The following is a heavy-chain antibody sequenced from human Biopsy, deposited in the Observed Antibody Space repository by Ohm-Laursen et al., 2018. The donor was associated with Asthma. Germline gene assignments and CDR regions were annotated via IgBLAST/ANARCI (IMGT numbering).Heavy chain of an antibody. J-gene: IGHJ4*02. V-gene: IGHV3-11*01. CDR2: ISSSGSSI. CDR1: GFTFSDYS. Sequence: SLRLSYAASGFTFSDYSMTWIRQAPGKGLEWISYISSSGSSILYADSVKGRFTISRDNAKNSLHLQMNSLRAEDTAIYYCARDIAFGGVHDFWGQGTLVAVSS. CDR3: ARDIAFGGVHDF. D-gene: IGHD3-16*01.